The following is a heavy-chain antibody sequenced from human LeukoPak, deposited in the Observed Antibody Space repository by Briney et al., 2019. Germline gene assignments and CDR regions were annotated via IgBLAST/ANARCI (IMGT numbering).Heavy chain of an antibody. CDR3: ARGGHIATPPYGFDY. CDR2: ISHNGAT. D-gene: IGHD6-13*01. V-gene: IGHV4-59*01. J-gene: IGHJ4*02. CDR1: GASIRSSY. Sequence: SETLSLTRSISGASIRSSYWSWIRRPPGKGLEWIGYISHNGATNYYPSLKSRVTISVDTSRNQLSLNLTSVTAADTAVYYCARGGHIATPPYGFDYWGQGALVTVSS.